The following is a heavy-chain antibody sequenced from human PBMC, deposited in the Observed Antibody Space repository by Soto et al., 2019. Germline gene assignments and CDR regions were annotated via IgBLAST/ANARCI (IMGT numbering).Heavy chain of an antibody. D-gene: IGHD6-13*01. Sequence: SETLSLTCTVSGGSISSYYWSWIRQPAGKGLEWIGRIYTSGSTNYNPSLKSRVTMSVDTSKNQFSLKLSSVTAADTAVYYCARDLGEVAAASYWFDPWGQGTLVTVSS. CDR2: IYTSGST. J-gene: IGHJ5*02. CDR1: GGSISSYY. CDR3: ARDLGEVAAASYWFDP. V-gene: IGHV4-4*07.